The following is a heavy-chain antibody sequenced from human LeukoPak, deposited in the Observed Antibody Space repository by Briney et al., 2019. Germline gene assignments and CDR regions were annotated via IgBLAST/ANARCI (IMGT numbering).Heavy chain of an antibody. D-gene: IGHD3-22*01. CDR3: ARAPMIVVVFPPRLDY. Sequence: GASVKVSCKTSGYTFTGYYMHWVRQAPGQGLEWMGWINPNSGGTNYAQKFQDRVTMTGDTSISIAYMELSRLTSDDTAVYYCARAPMIVVVFPPRLDYWGQGTLVTVSS. J-gene: IGHJ4*02. V-gene: IGHV1-2*02. CDR2: INPNSGGT. CDR1: GYTFTGYY.